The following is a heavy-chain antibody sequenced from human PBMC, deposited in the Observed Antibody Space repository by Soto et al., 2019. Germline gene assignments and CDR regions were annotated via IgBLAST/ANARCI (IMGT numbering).Heavy chain of an antibody. CDR1: GGSFSGYY. J-gene: IGHJ4*02. Sequence: QVQLQQWGAGLLKPSETLSLTCAVYGGSFSGYYWSWIRQPPGKGLEWIGEINHSGSTSYNPSLKSRDIISVDRSKNQFSLKMSSVTAADTAVYYCARGWRQQLVRTMYYFDDWGQGTLVTVSS. CDR2: INHSGST. V-gene: IGHV4-34*01. D-gene: IGHD6-6*01. CDR3: ARGWRQQLVRTMYYFDD.